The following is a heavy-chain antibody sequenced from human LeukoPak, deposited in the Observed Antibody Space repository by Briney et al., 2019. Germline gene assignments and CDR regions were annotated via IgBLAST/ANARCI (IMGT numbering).Heavy chain of an antibody. D-gene: IGHD3-3*01. CDR3: ARDSLGFGGAGYFDY. J-gene: IGHJ4*02. Sequence: GASLKVSCRASGYTFTDYYMHWARQAPGQGREWMGSINPNSGATNYAREFQGRVTMTRDTSITTAYMDLSRLTSDDTAVFYCARDSLGFGGAGYFDYWGQGPLVTV. CDR1: GYTFTDYY. CDR2: INPNSGAT. V-gene: IGHV1-2*02.